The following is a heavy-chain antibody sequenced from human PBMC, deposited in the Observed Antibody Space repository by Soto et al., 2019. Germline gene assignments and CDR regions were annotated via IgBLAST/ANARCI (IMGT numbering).Heavy chain of an antibody. CDR1: GGSFSSYY. V-gene: IGHV4-34*01. J-gene: IGHJ5*02. Sequence: ETLSPTCAVSGGSFSSYYWTWIRQPPEKGLEWIGEITHRGSTNYNPSLKSRVTMSVDTSKNQFSLKVTSVTAADTAVYFCARGTKQLAREQHPLDPWGQGTLVTVSS. CDR3: ARGTKQLAREQHPLDP. CDR2: ITHRGST. D-gene: IGHD6-13*01.